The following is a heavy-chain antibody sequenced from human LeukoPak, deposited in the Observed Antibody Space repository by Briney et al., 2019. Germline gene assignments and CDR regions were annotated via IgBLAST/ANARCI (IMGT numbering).Heavy chain of an antibody. CDR2: IYYSGST. J-gene: IGHJ3*02. CDR3: ARDNQQLADAFDI. CDR1: GGSISSSSYY. V-gene: IGHV4-39*07. D-gene: IGHD6-13*01. Sequence: SETLSLTCTVSGGSISSSSYYWGWIRQPPGKGLEWIGSIYYSGSTYYNPSLKSRVTISVDTSKNQFSLKLSPVTAADTAVYYCARDNQQLADAFDIWGQGTMVTVSS.